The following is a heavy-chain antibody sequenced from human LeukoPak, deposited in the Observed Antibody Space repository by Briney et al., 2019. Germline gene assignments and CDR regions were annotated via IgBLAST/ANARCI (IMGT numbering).Heavy chain of an antibody. J-gene: IGHJ5*02. V-gene: IGHV1-8*03. D-gene: IGHD3-10*01. CDR1: GYTFTSYD. CDR2: MNPNSGNT. Sequence: SVKVSCKASGYTFTSYDINWVRQATGQGLEWMGWMNPNSGNTGYAQKFQGRVTITRNTSISTAYMELSSLRSEDTAVYYCARDRRYYSDSGSYYDDNWFDPWGQGALVTVSS. CDR3: ARDRRYYSDSGSYYDDNWFDP.